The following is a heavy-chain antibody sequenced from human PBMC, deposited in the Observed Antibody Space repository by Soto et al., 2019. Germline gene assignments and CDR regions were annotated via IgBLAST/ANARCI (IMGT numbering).Heavy chain of an antibody. CDR2: INPSDGST. V-gene: IGHV1-46*01. J-gene: IGHJ4*02. Sequence: QVQLVQSGAEVKKPGASVRVSCKASGYTFTSYSMHWVRQAPGQGLEWMGRINPSDGSTTYAQKFQGRITMTRDSSTSTVYMEQSSLRSEGTAVYYCARGGPEMATIGSFDYWGQGTLVTVSS. D-gene: IGHD5-12*01. CDR1: GYTFTSYS. CDR3: ARGGPEMATIGSFDY.